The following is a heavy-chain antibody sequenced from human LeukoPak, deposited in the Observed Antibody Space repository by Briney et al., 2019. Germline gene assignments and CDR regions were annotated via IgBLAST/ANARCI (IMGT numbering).Heavy chain of an antibody. CDR2: IIPIFGTA. D-gene: IGHD2-15*01. CDR3: ARENCSGGSCYSDASYGFDY. CDR1: GCTFSSYA. J-gene: IGHJ4*02. V-gene: IGHV1-69*05. Sequence: SVKVSCTASGCTFSSYAISWVRQAPGQGLEWMGRIIPIFGTANYAQKFQGRVTITTDESTSTAYMELSSLRSEDTAVYYCARENCSGGSCYSDASYGFDYWGQGTLVTVSS.